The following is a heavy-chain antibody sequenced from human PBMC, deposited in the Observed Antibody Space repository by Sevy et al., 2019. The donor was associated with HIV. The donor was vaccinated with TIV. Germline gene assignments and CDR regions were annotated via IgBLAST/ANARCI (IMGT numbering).Heavy chain of an antibody. Sequence: SETLSLTCAVSGVSFSDYYWAWIRQAPGKGLEWIGEVSQSGSANYNPSLRSRVIMSLDTSKNHVSLKSTSVTAADTAMYYGARGPLFSPEYCSGGTCPAIDFWSQGTLVTVSS. CDR3: ARGPLFSPEYCSGGTCPAIDF. CDR2: VSQSGSA. D-gene: IGHD2-15*01. J-gene: IGHJ4*01. V-gene: IGHV4-34*01. CDR1: GVSFSDYY.